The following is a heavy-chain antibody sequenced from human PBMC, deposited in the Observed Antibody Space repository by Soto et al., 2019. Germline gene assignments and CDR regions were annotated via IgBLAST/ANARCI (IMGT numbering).Heavy chain of an antibody. D-gene: IGHD1-1*01. V-gene: IGHV4-34*01. J-gene: IGHJ3*02. CDR3: ARVERGTATTIVDAFDI. Sequence: QVQLQQWGAGLLKPSETLSLTCAVYGGFVSSGTYYWSWIRQPPGKGLEWIGEMSHSGGTHFNPSLKSRVTISVGTSKNQLSLKMSSVTAADTALYYCARVERGTATTIVDAFDIWGPGTMVTVSS. CDR2: MSHSGGT. CDR1: GGFVSSGTYY.